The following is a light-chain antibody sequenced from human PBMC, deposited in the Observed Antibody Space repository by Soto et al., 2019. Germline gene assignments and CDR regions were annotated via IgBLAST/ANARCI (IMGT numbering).Light chain of an antibody. CDR1: SSNIGSNT. V-gene: IGLV1-44*01. CDR2: SNN. CDR3: AAWDDSLNGVV. J-gene: IGLJ2*01. Sequence: QSVLTQPPSASGTPGQRVTISCSGSSSNIGSNTVNWYQQLPGTAPKLLIYSNNQRPSGVPDRFSGSKSGTSASLAISGLQSEDEADYYCAAWDDSLNGVVCGGGT.